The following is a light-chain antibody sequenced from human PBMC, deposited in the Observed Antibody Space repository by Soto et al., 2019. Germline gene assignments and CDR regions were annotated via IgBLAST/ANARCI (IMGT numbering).Light chain of an antibody. CDR2: EGL. Sequence: QSALTQPASVSGSPGQSITISCTGTSSDVGSYNLVSWYQQHPGKAPKLMIYEGLKRPSGVSNRLSGSKSGNTASLTISGLQAEDEADYYCCSYAGSTTVIFGGGTKLTVL. CDR3: CSYAGSTTVI. V-gene: IGLV2-23*01. CDR1: SSDVGSYNL. J-gene: IGLJ2*01.